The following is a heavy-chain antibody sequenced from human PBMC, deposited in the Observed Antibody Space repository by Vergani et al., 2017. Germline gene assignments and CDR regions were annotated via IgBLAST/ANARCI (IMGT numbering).Heavy chain of an antibody. CDR1: GCSIRSTFYY. Sequence: QLQLQESDPGLVKPSETLSLTCTVSGCSIRSTFYYWGWIRQPPGTGLEWIGTIYYSGSTYYNPSLKSRVTISVDTSKNQFSLKLNSVTAADTAVYYCARHKEQLVPENYYYYYYMDVWGKGTTVTVSS. CDR3: ARHKEQLVPENYYYYYYMDV. J-gene: IGHJ6*03. V-gene: IGHV4-39*01. D-gene: IGHD6-13*01. CDR2: IYYSGST.